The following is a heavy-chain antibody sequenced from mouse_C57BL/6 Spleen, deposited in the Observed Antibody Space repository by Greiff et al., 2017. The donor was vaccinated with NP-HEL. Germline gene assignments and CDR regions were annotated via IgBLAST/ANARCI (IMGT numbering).Heavy chain of an antibody. CDR3: TRSDYYGSSAWFAY. V-gene: IGHV1-15*01. D-gene: IGHD1-1*01. CDR1: GYTFTDYE. CDR2: IDPATGGT. Sequence: VQLQQSGAELVRPGASVTLSCKASGYTFTDYEMHWVKQTPVHGLEWIGAIDPATGGTAYNQKFKGKAILTADKSSSTAYMELRSLTSEDSAVYYCTRSDYYGSSAWFAYWGQGTLVTVSA. J-gene: IGHJ3*01.